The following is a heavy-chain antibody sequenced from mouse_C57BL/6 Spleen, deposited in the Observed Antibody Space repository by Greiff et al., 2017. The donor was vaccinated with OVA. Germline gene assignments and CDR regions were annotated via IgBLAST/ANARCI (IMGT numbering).Heavy chain of an antibody. CDR3: ARLGYSKGYFDY. CDR2: IDPSDSYT. CDR1: GYTFTSYW. J-gene: IGHJ2*01. D-gene: IGHD2-5*01. Sequence: VQLQQSGAELVMPGASVKLSCKASGYTFTSYWMHWVKQRPGQGLEWIGEIDPSDSYTNYNQKFKGKSTLTVDKSSSTAYMQLSSLTSEDSAVYYCARLGYSKGYFDYWGQGTTLTVSS. V-gene: IGHV1-69*01.